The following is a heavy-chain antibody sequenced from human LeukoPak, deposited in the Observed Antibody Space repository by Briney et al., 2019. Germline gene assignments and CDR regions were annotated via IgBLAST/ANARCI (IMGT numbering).Heavy chain of an antibody. Sequence: GGSLRLSCAASGFTFSSYSMNWVRQAPGKGLEWVSYISSSGSTIYYADSVKGRFTISRDNAKNSLYLQMNSLRAEDTAVYYCASRETYYYYMDVWGKGTTVTISS. CDR1: GFTFSSYS. J-gene: IGHJ6*03. CDR2: ISSSGSTI. CDR3: ASRETYYYYMDV. V-gene: IGHV3-48*04. D-gene: IGHD3-10*01.